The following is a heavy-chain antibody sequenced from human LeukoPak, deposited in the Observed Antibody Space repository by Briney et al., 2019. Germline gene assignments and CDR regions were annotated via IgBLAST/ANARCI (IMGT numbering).Heavy chain of an antibody. D-gene: IGHD3-22*01. V-gene: IGHV1-69*13. J-gene: IGHJ4*02. CDR1: GGTFSSYA. Sequence: SVKVSCKASGGTFSSYAISWVRQAPGQGLEWMGGIIPIFGTANYAQKFQGRVTITADESTSTAYMERSSLRSEDTAVYYCARSRRWMGYDSFDYWGQGTLVTVSS. CDR2: IIPIFGTA. CDR3: ARSRRWMGYDSFDY.